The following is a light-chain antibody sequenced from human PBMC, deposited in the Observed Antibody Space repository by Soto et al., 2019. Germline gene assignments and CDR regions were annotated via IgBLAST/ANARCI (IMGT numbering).Light chain of an antibody. Sequence: DIQMTQSPSTLSASVGDKVTITCRASQSISSWLAWYQQKPGKAPKLLIYKASTLKSGVPSRFSGSGSGTGFTLTISSLQPEDFATYYCQKSYSTPINFGQGTRLEIK. V-gene: IGKV1-5*03. CDR2: KAS. CDR3: QKSYSTPIN. J-gene: IGKJ5*01. CDR1: QSISSW.